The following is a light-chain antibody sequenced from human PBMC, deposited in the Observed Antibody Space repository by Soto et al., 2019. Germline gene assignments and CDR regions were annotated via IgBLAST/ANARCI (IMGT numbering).Light chain of an antibody. Sequence: QSALTQPASVSGSPGQSITISCTGTSSDVGGYNFVSWYQQHPGKAPQLMIYEVSNRPSGVSIRFSGSKSGNTASLTISGLQAEDEADYYCSSYTSTSTLVFGGGTQLTVL. CDR3: SSYTSTSTLV. J-gene: IGLJ2*01. CDR2: EVS. CDR1: SSDVGGYNF. V-gene: IGLV2-14*01.